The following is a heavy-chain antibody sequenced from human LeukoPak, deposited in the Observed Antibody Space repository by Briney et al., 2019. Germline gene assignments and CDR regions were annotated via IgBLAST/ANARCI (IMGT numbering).Heavy chain of an antibody. CDR2: ISSSSSYI. CDR3: ARDHPVWFGELLSYGMDV. D-gene: IGHD3-10*01. Sequence: GGSLRHSCAASGFTFSSYSMNWVRQAPGKGLEWVSSISSSSSYIYYADSVKGRFTISRDNAKNSLYLQMNSLRAEDTAVYYCARDHPVWFGELLSYGMDVWGQGTTVTVSS. CDR1: GFTFSSYS. J-gene: IGHJ6*02. V-gene: IGHV3-21*01.